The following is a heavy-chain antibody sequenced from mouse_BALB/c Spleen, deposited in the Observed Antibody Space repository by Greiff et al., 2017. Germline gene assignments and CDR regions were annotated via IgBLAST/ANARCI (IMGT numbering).Heavy chain of an antibody. CDR3: ARRTTATFDY. CDR1: GYSITSGYY. Sequence: EVQLKESGPGLVKPSQSLSLTCSVTGYSITSGYYWNWIRQFPGNKLEWMGYISYDGSNNYNPSLKNRISITRDTSKNQFFLKLNSVTTEDTATYYCARRTTATFDYWGQGTTLTVSS. D-gene: IGHD1-2*01. J-gene: IGHJ2*01. V-gene: IGHV3-6*02. CDR2: ISYDGSN.